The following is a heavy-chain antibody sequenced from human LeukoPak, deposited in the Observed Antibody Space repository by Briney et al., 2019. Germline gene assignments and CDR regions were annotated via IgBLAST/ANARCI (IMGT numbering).Heavy chain of an antibody. J-gene: IGHJ4*02. CDR2: IYYTGST. Sequence: PSETLSLTCTVSGGSISSYHWSWIRQPPGKGLEWIGHIYYTGSTNYNPSLKSRVTISADTSKNQISLKVSSVTGADTAVYYCARDRAAGIFDYWGQGTPVTVSS. CDR1: GGSISSYH. CDR3: ARDRAAGIFDY. D-gene: IGHD6-13*01. V-gene: IGHV4-59*01.